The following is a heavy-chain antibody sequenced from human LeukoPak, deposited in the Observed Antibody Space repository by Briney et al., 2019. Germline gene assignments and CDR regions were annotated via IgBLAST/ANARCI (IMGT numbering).Heavy chain of an antibody. CDR3: ARVGYCSGGSCYPDYYYFYGMDV. Sequence: GGSLRLSCAASGFXFSNYWIAWVRQAPGKGLEWVAVIWYDGSNKYYADSVKGRFTISRDNSRTTLYLQMNSLRAEDTAVYYCARVGYCSGGSCYPDYYYFYGMDVWGQGTTVTVSS. D-gene: IGHD2-15*01. CDR1: GFXFSNYW. CDR2: IWYDGSNK. J-gene: IGHJ6*02. V-gene: IGHV3-33*08.